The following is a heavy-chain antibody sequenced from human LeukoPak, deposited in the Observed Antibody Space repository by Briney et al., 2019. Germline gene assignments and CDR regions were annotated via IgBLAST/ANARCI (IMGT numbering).Heavy chain of an antibody. CDR2: ISAYNGNT. V-gene: IGHV1-18*01. Sequence: GASVKVSCKASGYTFTSYGISWVRQAPGQGLEWMGWISAYNGNTNYAQKLQGRVTMTTDTSTSTAYMELRSLRSDDTAVYYCARDLRIAVAGRDWYFDFWGRGTLVTVSS. J-gene: IGHJ2*01. CDR1: GYTFTSYG. CDR3: ARDLRIAVAGRDWYFDF. D-gene: IGHD6-19*01.